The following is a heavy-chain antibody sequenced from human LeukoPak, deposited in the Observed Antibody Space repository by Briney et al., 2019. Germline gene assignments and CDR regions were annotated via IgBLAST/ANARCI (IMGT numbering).Heavy chain of an antibody. CDR3: ARDSGSGGNFDY. V-gene: IGHV3-11*06. CDR1: GFTFSDYY. J-gene: IGHJ4*02. Sequence: GGSLGLSCAASGFTFSDYYMSWIRQAPGKGLEWVSYISSSSSYTNYADSVKGRFTISRDNAKNSLYLQMNSLRAEDTAVYYCARDSGSGGNFDYWGQGTLVTVSS. D-gene: IGHD2-15*01. CDR2: ISSSSSYT.